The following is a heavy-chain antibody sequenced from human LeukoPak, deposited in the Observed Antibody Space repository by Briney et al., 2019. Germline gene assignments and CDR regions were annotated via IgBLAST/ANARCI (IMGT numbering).Heavy chain of an antibody. CDR1: GGSISRSSYY. CDR2: IYYNGST. CDR3: ARGGFYSWFDP. Sequence: PSETLSLTCTVSGGSISRSSYYWGWIRQPPGKGLEWIGNIYYNGSTYYNPSLKSRLTISVDTSKNQFSLKLNSVTAADTAVYYCARGGFYSWFDPWGQGTLVTVSS. J-gene: IGHJ5*02. V-gene: IGHV4-39*07.